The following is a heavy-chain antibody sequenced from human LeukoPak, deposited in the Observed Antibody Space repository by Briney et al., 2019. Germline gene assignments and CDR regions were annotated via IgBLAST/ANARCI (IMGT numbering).Heavy chain of an antibody. Sequence: GGSLRLSCAASGFTVSSNYMSWVRQAPGKGLEWVSVIYSGGSTYYADSVKGRFTISRDNSKNTLYLQMNSLRAEDTAVYYCARASSGWENWFDPWGQGTLVTVSS. CDR1: GFTVSSNY. CDR3: ARASSGWENWFDP. V-gene: IGHV3-53*01. J-gene: IGHJ5*02. D-gene: IGHD6-19*01. CDR2: IYSGGST.